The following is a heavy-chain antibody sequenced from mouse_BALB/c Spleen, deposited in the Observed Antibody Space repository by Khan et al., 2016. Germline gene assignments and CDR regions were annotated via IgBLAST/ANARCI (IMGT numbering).Heavy chain of an antibody. Sequence: EVKLLESGGGLVQPGGSLKLSCAASGFAFSRYWMNWVRQAPGKGLEWIGEINADSNTINYTPSLKDKFIISRDNAKNTMYLQMTKVRSEDTALYYCATDGVFRWLTYWGQGTLVTVSA. CDR1: GFAFSRYW. CDR3: ATDGVFRWLTY. CDR2: INADSNTI. D-gene: IGHD1-1*01. V-gene: IGHV4-1*02. J-gene: IGHJ3*01.